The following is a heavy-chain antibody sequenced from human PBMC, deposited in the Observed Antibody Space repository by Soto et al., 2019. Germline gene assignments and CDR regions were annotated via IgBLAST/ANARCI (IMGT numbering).Heavy chain of an antibody. CDR2: IDYNGVT. D-gene: IGHD2-15*01. CDR3: GKVLVGATGHTDSDS. J-gene: IGHJ4*02. CDR1: GGSSYRGGYY. V-gene: IGHV4-39*01. Sequence: SETLSLTSTVSGGSSYRGGYYWGWIRQPPGRGLEWIGNIDYNGVTNSNPSLKSRVTISRDTSKNQFSLKLTSVTAADTALYYCGKVLVGATGHTDSDSWGPGALVTVSS.